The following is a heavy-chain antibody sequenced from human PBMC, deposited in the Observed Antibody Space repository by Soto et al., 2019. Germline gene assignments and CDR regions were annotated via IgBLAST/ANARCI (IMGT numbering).Heavy chain of an antibody. CDR1: GGTFSTYG. Sequence: QVQLVQSGAEVKKPGSSVKVSCKASGGTFSTYGMNWVRLAPGQGLEWMGGIIPQFGTTNYAQKFQGRVTITADDSTNTAYMELNYLRSEDTAVYFCARELDPYYGGNSLSLDYWGQGTLVTVSS. V-gene: IGHV1-69*13. CDR3: ARELDPYYGGNSLSLDY. D-gene: IGHD4-17*01. J-gene: IGHJ4*02. CDR2: IIPQFGTT.